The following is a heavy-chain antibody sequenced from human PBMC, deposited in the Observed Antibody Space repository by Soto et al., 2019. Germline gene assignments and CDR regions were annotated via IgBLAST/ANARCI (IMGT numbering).Heavy chain of an antibody. CDR1: AFTLSKFV. D-gene: IGHD1-1*01. J-gene: IGHJ6*02. CDR2: TSNDGSNT. V-gene: IGHV3-30*04. Sequence: QVHLVESGGGVVQPGRSLRLSCAASAFTLSKFVMHWVRQAPGKGLEWVAVTSNDGSNTFYAGSVKGRFTISRDKSKSVVYLQMNSLRDEDTAVYYCARGNMDVWGQGTTVTVSS. CDR3: ARGNMDV.